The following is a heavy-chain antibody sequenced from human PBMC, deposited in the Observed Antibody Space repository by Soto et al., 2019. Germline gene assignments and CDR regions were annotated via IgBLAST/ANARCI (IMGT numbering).Heavy chain of an antibody. CDR2: ISGYNGNT. CDR3: ARDPGFGFGYSYAFAMDV. CDR1: GYTFSNYG. D-gene: IGHD5-18*01. V-gene: IGHV1-18*01. Sequence: QVQLVQSGAEVKKPGASVKVSCKASGYTFSNYGISWVRQGPGQGLEWMGWISGYNGNTHYEEKVQDRIKMTTDTSTSTTYLEPRSLRSDGTAVYFWARDPGFGFGYSYAFAMDVWGQGTTVTVSS. J-gene: IGHJ6*02.